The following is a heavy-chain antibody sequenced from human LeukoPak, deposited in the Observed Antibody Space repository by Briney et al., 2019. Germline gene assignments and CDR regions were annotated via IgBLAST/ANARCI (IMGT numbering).Heavy chain of an antibody. CDR3: ASGGYCSGGSCFPLLDY. J-gene: IGHJ4*02. D-gene: IGHD2-15*01. CDR1: GFTVSSNY. Sequence: GGSLRLSCAASGFTVSSNYMSWVRQAPGKGLEWVSVIYSGGSTYYADSVKGRFTISRDNSKNTLYLQMNSLRAEDTAVYYCASGGYCSGGSCFPLLDYWGQGTLVTVPS. V-gene: IGHV3-53*01. CDR2: IYSGGST.